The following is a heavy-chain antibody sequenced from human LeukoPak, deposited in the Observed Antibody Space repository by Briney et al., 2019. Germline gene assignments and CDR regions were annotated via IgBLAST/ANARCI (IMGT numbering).Heavy chain of an antibody. V-gene: IGHV4-4*07. CDR3: ARATHTIRADYKPFDF. Sequence: SETLSLTCTLYGGSISSYFWSWLRQPAGKGLEWIGRIYTSGSTTYTPSLKGRVTMSVDTSKDQFSLKLSSVTAADTAIYYCARATHTIRADYKPFDFWGQGTLVTVSS. CDR1: GGSISSYF. D-gene: IGHD4-11*01. J-gene: IGHJ4*02. CDR2: IYTSGST.